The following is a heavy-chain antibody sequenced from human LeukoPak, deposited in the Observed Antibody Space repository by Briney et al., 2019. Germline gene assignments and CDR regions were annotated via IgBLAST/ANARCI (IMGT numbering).Heavy chain of an antibody. CDR2: ICYSGST. V-gene: IGHV4-59*01. CDR3: ARAVGATDPFDY. Sequence: SETLSLTCTVSGGSISSYYWSWIRQPPGKGLEWIGYICYSGSTNYNPSLKSRVTISVDTSKNQFSLKLSSVTAADTAVYYCARAVGATDPFDYWGQGTLVTVSS. CDR1: GGSISSYY. D-gene: IGHD1-26*01. J-gene: IGHJ4*02.